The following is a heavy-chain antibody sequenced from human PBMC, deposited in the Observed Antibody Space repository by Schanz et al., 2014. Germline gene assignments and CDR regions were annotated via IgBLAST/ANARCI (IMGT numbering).Heavy chain of an antibody. V-gene: IGHV3-30*03. D-gene: IGHD3-10*01. CDR1: GFTFSDYG. Sequence: QVQLVESGGGVVQPGRSLRLSCGASGFTFSDYGTHWVRQAPGKGLEWVAFISYDGSFEDYLDSVKGRFTISRDNSKSTLYLQMNSLRADDTAVYYCARAPPLVRGIAGWFGPWGQGSLVTVSS. CDR3: ARAPPLVRGIAGWFGP. CDR2: ISYDGSFE. J-gene: IGHJ5*02.